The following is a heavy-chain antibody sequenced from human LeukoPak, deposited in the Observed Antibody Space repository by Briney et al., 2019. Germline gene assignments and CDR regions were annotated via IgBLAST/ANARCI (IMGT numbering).Heavy chain of an antibody. Sequence: SETLSLTCAVYGGSFSGYYWSWIRQPPGKGLEWIGEINHSGSTNYNPSLKSRVTISVDTSKNQFSLKLSSVTAEDTAVYYCARDSGRDGYNYLDYWGQGTLVTVSS. V-gene: IGHV4-34*01. CDR3: ARDSGRDGYNYLDY. D-gene: IGHD5-24*01. CDR2: INHSGST. CDR1: GGSFSGYY. J-gene: IGHJ4*02.